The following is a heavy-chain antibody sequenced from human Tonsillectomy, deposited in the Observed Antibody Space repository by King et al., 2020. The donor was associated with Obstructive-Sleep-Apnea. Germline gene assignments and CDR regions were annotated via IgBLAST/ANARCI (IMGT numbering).Heavy chain of an antibody. CDR2: ISSSSSYI. CDR1: GFTFSSYS. D-gene: IGHD6-13*01. CDR3: ARDEPPLAGGAPSLGYGMDV. V-gene: IGHV3-21*01. J-gene: IGHJ6*02. Sequence: VQLVESGGGLVKPGGSLRLSCAASGFTFSSYSMNWVRQAPGKGLEWVSSISSSSSYIYYADSVKGRFTISRDNAKNSLYLQMNSLRAEDTAVYYCARDEPPLAGGAPSLGYGMDVWGQGTTVTVSS.